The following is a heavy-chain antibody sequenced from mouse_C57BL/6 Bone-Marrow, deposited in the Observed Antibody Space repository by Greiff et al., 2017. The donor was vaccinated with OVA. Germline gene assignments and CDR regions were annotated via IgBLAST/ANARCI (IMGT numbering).Heavy chain of an antibody. V-gene: IGHV1-56*01. CDR1: GYTFTSHW. D-gene: IGHD3-2*02. Sequence: VKLMESGPELVRPGASVKISCKAPGYTFTSHWMPWVRQRPGQGLEGSGEIFPGSGSTYYNEKLKGKTTLTVDTTSSTAYMRLSSLTSEVSACYCCARSGGVRYWGQGTSVTVSS. J-gene: IGHJ4*01. CDR3: ARSGGVRY. CDR2: IFPGSGST.